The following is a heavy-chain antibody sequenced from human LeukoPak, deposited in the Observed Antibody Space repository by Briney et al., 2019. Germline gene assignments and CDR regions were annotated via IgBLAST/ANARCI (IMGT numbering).Heavy chain of an antibody. D-gene: IGHD3-22*01. CDR2: ISAYNGNT. V-gene: IGHV1-18*01. CDR1: GYTFTSYG. Sequence: ASVKVSCKASGYTFTSYGISWVRQAPGQGLEWMGWISAYNGNTNYAQKLQGRVTMTTDTSTSTAYMELRSLRSGDTAVYYCARVIWYYDSSGYYIGDYWGQGTLVTVSS. J-gene: IGHJ4*02. CDR3: ARVIWYYDSSGYYIGDY.